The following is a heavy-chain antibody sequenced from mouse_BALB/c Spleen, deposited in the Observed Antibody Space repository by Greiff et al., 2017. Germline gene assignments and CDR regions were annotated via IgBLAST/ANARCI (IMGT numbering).Heavy chain of an antibody. J-gene: IGHJ4*01. CDR1: GFSLTSYG. CDR3: ARGDSRGAMDY. D-gene: IGHD3-3*01. V-gene: IGHV2-9*02. CDR2: IWAGGST. Sequence: VQRVESGPGLVAPSQSLSITCTVSGFSLTSYGVHWVRQPPGKGLEWLGVIWAGGSTNYNSALMSRLSISKDNSKSQVFLKMNSLQTDDTAMYYCARGDSRGAMDYWGQGTSVTVSS.